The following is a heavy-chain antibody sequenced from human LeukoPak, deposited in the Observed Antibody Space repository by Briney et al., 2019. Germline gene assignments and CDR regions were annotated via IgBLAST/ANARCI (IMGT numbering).Heavy chain of an antibody. J-gene: IGHJ5*02. V-gene: IGHV1-8*02. CDR3: ARGCVFGGGSCLYPRANWFDP. Sequence: ASVKVSCKASGGTFSSYAISWVRQATGQGLEWMGWMNPNSGNTGYAQKFQGRVTMTRNTSISTAYMELSSLRSEDTAVYYCARGCVFGGGSCLYPRANWFDPWGQGTLVTVSS. CDR2: MNPNSGNT. D-gene: IGHD2-15*01. CDR1: GGTFSSYA.